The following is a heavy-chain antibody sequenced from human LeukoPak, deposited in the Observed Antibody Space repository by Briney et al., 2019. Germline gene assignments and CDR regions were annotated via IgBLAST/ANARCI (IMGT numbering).Heavy chain of an antibody. CDR3: ARGPERVWLVPYFDY. Sequence: ASVKVSCKASGYTFTSYGISWVRQAPGQGLEWMGWISAYNGNTNYVQKLQGRVTMTTDTSTSTAYMELRSLRSDDTAVYYCARGPERVWLVPYFDYWGQGTLVTVSS. D-gene: IGHD6-19*01. V-gene: IGHV1-18*01. CDR1: GYTFTSYG. CDR2: ISAYNGNT. J-gene: IGHJ4*02.